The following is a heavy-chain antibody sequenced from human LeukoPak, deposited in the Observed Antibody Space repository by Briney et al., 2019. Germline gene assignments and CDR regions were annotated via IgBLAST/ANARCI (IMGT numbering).Heavy chain of an antibody. V-gene: IGHV3-11*05. CDR3: ARVSGSYQFDY. Sequence: GGSLRLSCPASGFTVSSKCMSWIRQAPGKGLEWVSYISSSNSYTNYADSVKGRFTISRDNAKNSLYLQMNSLRAEDTAVYYCARVSGSYQFDYWGQGTLVTVSS. D-gene: IGHD1-26*01. CDR1: GFTVSSKC. CDR2: ISSSNSYT. J-gene: IGHJ4*02.